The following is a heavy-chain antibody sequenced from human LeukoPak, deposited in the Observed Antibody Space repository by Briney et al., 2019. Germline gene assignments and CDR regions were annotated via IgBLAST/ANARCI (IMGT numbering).Heavy chain of an antibody. J-gene: IGHJ6*03. CDR2: IYSGGST. V-gene: IGHV3-66*02. CDR1: GFTFSSSA. D-gene: IGHD3-3*01. CDR3: AGDYDFWSGYHLDV. Sequence: GGSLRLSCAASGFTFSSSAMNWVRQAPGKGLEWVSVIYSGGSTYYADSVKGRFTISRDNSKNTLYLQMNSLRAEDTAVYYCAGDYDFWSGYHLDVWGKGTTVTVSS.